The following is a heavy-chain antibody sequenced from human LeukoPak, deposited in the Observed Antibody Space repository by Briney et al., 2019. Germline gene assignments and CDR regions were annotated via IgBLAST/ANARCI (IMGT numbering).Heavy chain of an antibody. Sequence: PGGSLRLSCAASGFTFNNYWMSWVRQAPGKGLEWVANIKQDGSQKYYVDSVKGRFTISRDNAKNTLYLQMNSLRAEDTAIYYCVRDMGYYDKVWGQGTLVTVSS. CDR2: IKQDGSQK. V-gene: IGHV3-7*01. D-gene: IGHD3-22*01. J-gene: IGHJ4*02. CDR1: GFTFNNYW. CDR3: VRDMGYYDKV.